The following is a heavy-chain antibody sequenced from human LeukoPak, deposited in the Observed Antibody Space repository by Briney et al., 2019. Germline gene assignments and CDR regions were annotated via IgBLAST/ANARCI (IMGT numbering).Heavy chain of an antibody. J-gene: IGHJ5*02. D-gene: IGHD2-21*02. Sequence: SETLSLTCAVYGGSFSGYYWSWIRQPPGKGLEWIGEINHSGSTNYNPSLKRRVTISVDTSKNQYSLKLSSVTAADTAVYYCARGQAPATALSWFDPWGQGTLVTVSS. V-gene: IGHV4-34*01. CDR2: INHSGST. CDR1: GGSFSGYY. CDR3: ARGQAPATALSWFDP.